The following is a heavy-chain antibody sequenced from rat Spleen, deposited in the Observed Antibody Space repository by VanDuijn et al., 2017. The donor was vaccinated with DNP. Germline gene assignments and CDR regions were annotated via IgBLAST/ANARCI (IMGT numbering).Heavy chain of an antibody. CDR3: ARQGYYLDY. CDR1: GFTFSDYN. D-gene: IGHD4-1*01. CDR2: ISYDASST. Sequence: EVQLVESGGGLVQPGRSLKLSCAASGFTFSDYNMAWVRQAPKKGLEWVTTISYDASSTYYRDSVKGRFTISRDSAKNTLYLQMDSLRSEDTATYYCARQGYYLDYWGQGVMVTVSS. J-gene: IGHJ2*01. V-gene: IGHV5-7*01.